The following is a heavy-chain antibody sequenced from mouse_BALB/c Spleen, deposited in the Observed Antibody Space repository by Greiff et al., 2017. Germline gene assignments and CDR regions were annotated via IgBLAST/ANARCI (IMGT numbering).Heavy chain of an antibody. D-gene: IGHD1-1*02. CDR3: ARSRGGDY. CDR2: LYPGDGDT. CDR1: GYAFSSYW. V-gene: IGHV1-80*01. J-gene: IGHJ2*01. Sequence: QVQLQQSGAELVRPGSSVKISCKASGYAFSSYWMNWVKQRPGQGLEGIGQLYPGDGDTNYNGKFKGKATLTADKSSSTAYMQLSSLTSEDSAVYFCARSRGGDYWGQGTTLTVSS.